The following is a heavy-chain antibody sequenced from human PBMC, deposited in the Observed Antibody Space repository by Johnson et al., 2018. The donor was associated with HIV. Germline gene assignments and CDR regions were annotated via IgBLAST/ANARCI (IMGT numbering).Heavy chain of an antibody. CDR2: ISWNSGRI. J-gene: IGHJ3*02. V-gene: IGHV3-20*04. D-gene: IGHD6-13*01. CDR1: GFTFSSYW. CDR3: ARSPSWAAAGTNGAFDI. Sequence: VQLVESGGGVVRPGGSLRLSCAASGFTFSSYWMSWVRQAPGKGLEWVSGISWNSGRIGYADSVKGRFTISRDNAKNSLHLQMNSLRPEDTALYYCARSPSWAAAGTNGAFDIWGQGTMVTVSS.